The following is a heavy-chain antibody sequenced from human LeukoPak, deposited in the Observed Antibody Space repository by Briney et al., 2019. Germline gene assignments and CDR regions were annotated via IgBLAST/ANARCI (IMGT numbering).Heavy chain of an antibody. V-gene: IGHV3-21*01. CDR1: GFTFSSYS. CDR3: TSWGDTTAEYFQR. J-gene: IGHJ1*01. CDR2: ISSSSSYI. D-gene: IGHD2-21*02. Sequence: GGSLRLSCAVSGFTFSSYSMNWVRQAPGKGLEWVPSISSSSSYIYYADSVKGRFTISRDNAQNSMYLQMNSLRVEDTAVYYCTSWGDTTAEYFQRWGQGTLVTVSS.